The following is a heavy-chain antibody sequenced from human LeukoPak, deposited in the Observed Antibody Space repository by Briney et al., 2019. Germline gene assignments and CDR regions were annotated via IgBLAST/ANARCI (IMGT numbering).Heavy chain of an antibody. D-gene: IGHD7-27*01. J-gene: IGHJ3*02. CDR1: GYTFTDYF. Sequence: GASVKVSCTASGYTFTDYFIQWVGQVPGQGREWMGWIGPKSGDTTYSQKFQGTVTVTRDTSISTAYMDLSRLRFDDTAVYYCGRNRLGKALDIWGQGTMVTVSS. CDR2: IGPKSGDT. V-gene: IGHV1-2*02. CDR3: GRNRLGKALDI.